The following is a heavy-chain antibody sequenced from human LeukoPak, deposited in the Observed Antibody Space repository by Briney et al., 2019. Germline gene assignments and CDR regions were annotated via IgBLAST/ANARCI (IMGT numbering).Heavy chain of an antibody. CDR3: ASFSWGSGTYGHEAIWSWFDP. Sequence: SETLSLTCTVSGASISSYYWSWIRQPPGKELEWIGYISNSGSTNYNSSRKSRVTLSVDTSKNQFSLKMSSATAADTAVYYCASFSWGSGTYGHEAIWSWFDPWGQGTLVTVSS. CDR1: GASISSYY. V-gene: IGHV4-59*08. D-gene: IGHD3-10*01. CDR2: ISNSGST. J-gene: IGHJ5*02.